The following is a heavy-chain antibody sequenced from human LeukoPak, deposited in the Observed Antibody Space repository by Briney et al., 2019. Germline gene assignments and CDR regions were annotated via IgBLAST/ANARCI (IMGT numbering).Heavy chain of an antibody. D-gene: IGHD3-10*01. CDR1: GFTFSYYG. Sequence: GGSLRLSCAASGFTFSYYGFHWVRQAPGKGLEWVAFIRYDGNDKFHADSVKGRFTISKDTSRATLYLQMNSLRTDDTAVYYCAKDLMRDRWFGESWGQGTLVTVSS. CDR3: AKDLMRDRWFGES. CDR2: IRYDGNDK. J-gene: IGHJ5*02. V-gene: IGHV3-30*02.